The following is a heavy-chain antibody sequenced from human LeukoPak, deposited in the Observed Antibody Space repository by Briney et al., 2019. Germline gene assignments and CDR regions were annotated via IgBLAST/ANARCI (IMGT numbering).Heavy chain of an antibody. J-gene: IGHJ6*03. V-gene: IGHV3-64*01. CDR1: GFTFSTYA. CDR2: ISSNGGST. Sequence: PGGSLRLSCAASGFTFSTYAMHWVRQAPGKGLEYVSAISSNGGSTYYANSVKGRFTISRDNSKNTLYLQMGSLRAEDMAVYYCARLSGDFWSGLNYMDVWGKGTTVTVSS. CDR3: ARLSGDFWSGLNYMDV. D-gene: IGHD3-3*01.